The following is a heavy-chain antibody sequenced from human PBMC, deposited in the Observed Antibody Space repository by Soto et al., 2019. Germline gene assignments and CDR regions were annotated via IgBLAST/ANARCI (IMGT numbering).Heavy chain of an antibody. D-gene: IGHD3-22*01. CDR2: IKSKTDGGTT. V-gene: IGHV3-15*01. J-gene: IGHJ4*02. CDR1: GFNISNAV. CDR3: TRYDSSAFFDY. Sequence: PGGLQRLSCAASGFNISNAVMSWVRQDQGKGLEWVGRIKSKTDGGTTDYAAPVKGRFTISRDDSKNTLYLQMNSLKTEDTAVYYCTRYDSSAFFDYWGQGTLVTVSS.